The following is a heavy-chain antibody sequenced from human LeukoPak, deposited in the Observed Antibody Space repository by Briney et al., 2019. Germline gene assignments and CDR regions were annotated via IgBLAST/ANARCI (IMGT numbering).Heavy chain of an antibody. V-gene: IGHV3-7*01. J-gene: IGHJ4*02. CDR2: IKQDGSEK. Sequence: GGSLRLSCAASGFTFNTYWMSWVRQAPGKGLEWVANIKQDGSEKYYVESVKGRFFISRDNAKNSQHLQMNSLRVEDTAVYYCARGADGSYTLFDYWGQGTLVTVSS. CDR1: GFTFNTYW. D-gene: IGHD1-26*01. CDR3: ARGADGSYTLFDY.